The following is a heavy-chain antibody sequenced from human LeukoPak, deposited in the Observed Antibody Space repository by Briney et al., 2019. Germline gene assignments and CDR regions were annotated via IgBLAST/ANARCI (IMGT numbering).Heavy chain of an antibody. D-gene: IGHD1-26*01. CDR3: ARVEYSGNGNLY. CDR2: INRDGSGK. CDR1: GLTFINYW. J-gene: IGHJ4*02. Sequence: PGGSLRLSCAGSGLTFINYWMTWVRQVPGKGLEWVANINRDGSGKYYLPSVRGRFTISKDDAKDSLYLQMDSLRPEDTAIYYCARVEYSGNGNLYWSQGTLVTVSS. V-gene: IGHV3-7*03.